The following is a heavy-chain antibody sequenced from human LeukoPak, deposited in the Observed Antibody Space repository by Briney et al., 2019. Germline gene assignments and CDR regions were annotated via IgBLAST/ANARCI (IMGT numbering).Heavy chain of an antibody. CDR2: ISWNSGSI. CDR1: GFTFSSYD. J-gene: IGHJ4*02. D-gene: IGHD3-22*01. V-gene: IGHV3-9*01. Sequence: GGSLRLSCAASGFTFSSYDMHWVRQATGKGLEWVSGISWNSGSIGYADSVKGRFTISRDNAKNSLYLQMNSLRAEDTALYYCAKDTSYYYDSSGYCVDYWGQGTLVTVSS. CDR3: AKDTSYYYDSSGYCVDY.